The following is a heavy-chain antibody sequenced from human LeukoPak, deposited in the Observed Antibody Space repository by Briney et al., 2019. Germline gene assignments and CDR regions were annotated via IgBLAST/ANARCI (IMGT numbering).Heavy chain of an antibody. J-gene: IGHJ6*02. V-gene: IGHV3-66*01. Sequence: GGSLRLSCAASGFTFSNAWMSWVRQAPGKGLEWVSVIYSGGSTYYADSVKGRFTISRDNSKNTLYLQMNSLRAEDTAVFYCARASRGDSTYYGMDVWGQGTTVTVSS. CDR1: GFTFSNAW. CDR2: IYSGGST. D-gene: IGHD4-17*01. CDR3: ARASRGDSTYYGMDV.